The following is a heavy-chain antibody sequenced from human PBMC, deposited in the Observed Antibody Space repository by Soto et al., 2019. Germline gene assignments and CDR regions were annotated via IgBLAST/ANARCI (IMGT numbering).Heavy chain of an antibody. CDR2: INPSDGTT. J-gene: IGHJ4*02. Sequence: ASVKVSCKASGYSFTNYYMHWVRQAPGQGLEWVGDINPSDGTTRYAEKFQGRLTMTRDTSTSTVYMELTSLKSDDTAVFYCAGDSLGRFTGLEYWGQGTLVTVSS. CDR1: GYSFTNYY. CDR3: AGDSLGRFTGLEY. D-gene: IGHD1-1*01. V-gene: IGHV1-46*01.